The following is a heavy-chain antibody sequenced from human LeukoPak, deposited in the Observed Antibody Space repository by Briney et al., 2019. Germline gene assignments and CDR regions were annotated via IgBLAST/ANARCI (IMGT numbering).Heavy chain of an antibody. CDR3: ARLGTVVTPPMGY. D-gene: IGHD4-23*01. CDR2: INHSGST. CDR1: GFTFSNAW. Sequence: PGGSLRLSCAASGFTFSNAWMSWIRQPPGKGLEWIGEINHSGSTNYNPSLKSRVTISVDTSKNQFSLKLSSVTAADTAVYYCARLGTVVTPPMGYWGQGTLVTVSS. J-gene: IGHJ4*02. V-gene: IGHV4-34*01.